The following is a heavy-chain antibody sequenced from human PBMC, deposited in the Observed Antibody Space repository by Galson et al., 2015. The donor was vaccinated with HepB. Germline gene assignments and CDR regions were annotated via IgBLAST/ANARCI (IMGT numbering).Heavy chain of an antibody. CDR2: IKSRRSGETR. V-gene: IGHV3-15*01. Sequence: SLRLSCAASGFTFSQAWMSWVRQAPGKGLEWVGRIKSRRSGETRDYAAPVQGRFTMSRDESRNTLSLQMNSLRAEDTAVYFCVIDDYFDHTHAQWDFFDYWGQGTLVTVSA. CDR3: VIDDYFDHTHAQWDFFDY. J-gene: IGHJ4*02. D-gene: IGHD3-22*01. CDR1: GFTFSQAW.